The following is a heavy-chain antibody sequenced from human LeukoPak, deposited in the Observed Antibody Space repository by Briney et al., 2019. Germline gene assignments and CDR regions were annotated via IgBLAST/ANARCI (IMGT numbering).Heavy chain of an antibody. CDR1: GFTCSSYW. CDR2: IKQDGSEE. V-gene: IGHV3-7*01. J-gene: IGHJ6*03. Sequence: GGSLRFSCAASGFTCSSYWMSWVRQAPGKGLEWVANIKQDGSEEDYVDYVKGRFTISRDNAKNSLYLQMNSLTAEDTAVYYCARLLSNYYYYYMDVWGKGTTVTVSS. D-gene: IGHD2/OR15-2a*01. CDR3: ARLLSNYYYYYMDV.